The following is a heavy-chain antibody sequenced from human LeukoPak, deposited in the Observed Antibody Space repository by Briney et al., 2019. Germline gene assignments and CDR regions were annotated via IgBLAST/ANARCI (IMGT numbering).Heavy chain of an antibody. V-gene: IGHV4-59*01. CDR1: GGSISSYY. J-gene: IGHJ3*02. CDR2: IYYSGST. D-gene: IGHD3-10*01. Sequence: SETLSLTCTVSGGSISSYYWSWIRQPPGKGLEWIGYIYYSGSTNYNPSLKSRVTISVDTSKNQFSLKLSSVTAADTAVYYCASTPTYYYGSGSLPLDAFDIWGQGTMVTVSS. CDR3: ASTPTYYYGSGSLPLDAFDI.